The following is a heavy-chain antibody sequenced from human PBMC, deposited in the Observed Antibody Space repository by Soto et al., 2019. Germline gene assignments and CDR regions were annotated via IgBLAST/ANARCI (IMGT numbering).Heavy chain of an antibody. J-gene: IGHJ4*02. V-gene: IGHV4-59*12. CDR3: ARDRYYGSGSYYPPHFDY. CDR2: IYYSGST. CDR1: GGSISSYY. Sequence: SETLSLTCTVSGGSISSYYWGWIRQPPGKGLEWIGYIYYSGSTYYNPSLKSRVTISVDTSKNQFSLKLSSVTAADTAVYYCARDRYYGSGSYYPPHFDYWGQGTLVT. D-gene: IGHD3-10*01.